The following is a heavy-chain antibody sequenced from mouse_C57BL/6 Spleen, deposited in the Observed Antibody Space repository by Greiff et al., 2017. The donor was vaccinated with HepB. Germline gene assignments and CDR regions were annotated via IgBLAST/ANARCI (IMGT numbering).Heavy chain of an antibody. Sequence: QVQLKESGPELVKPGASVKISCKASGYAFSSSWMNWVKQRPGKGLEWIGRIYPGDGDTNYNGKFKGKATLTADKSSSTAYMQLSSLTSEDSAVYFCASEQDYGNAWFAYWGQGTLVTVSA. V-gene: IGHV1-82*01. CDR2: IYPGDGDT. CDR3: ASEQDYGNAWFAY. J-gene: IGHJ3*01. CDR1: GYAFSSSW. D-gene: IGHD2-1*01.